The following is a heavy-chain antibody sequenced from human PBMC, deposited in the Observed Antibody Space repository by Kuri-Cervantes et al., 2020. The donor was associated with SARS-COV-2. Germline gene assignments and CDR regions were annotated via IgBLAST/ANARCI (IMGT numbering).Heavy chain of an antibody. V-gene: IGHV3-7*01. CDR1: GFTFSSYW. Sequence: GGSLGLSCAASGFTFSSYWMSWVRQAPGKGLEWVANIKQDGSEKYYVDSVKGRFTISRDNAKNSLYLQMNSLRAEDTAVYYCARVVRGVSVHWFDPWGQGTPVTVSS. J-gene: IGHJ5*02. CDR2: IKQDGSEK. CDR3: ARVVRGVSVHWFDP. D-gene: IGHD3-10*01.